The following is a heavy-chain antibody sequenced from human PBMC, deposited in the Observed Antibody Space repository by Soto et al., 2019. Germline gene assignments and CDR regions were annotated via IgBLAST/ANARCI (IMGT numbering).Heavy chain of an antibody. CDR3: ARDLRREDREYYYYYMDV. J-gene: IGHJ6*03. V-gene: IGHV3-21*01. Sequence: GGSLRLSCAASGFTFSSYSMNWVRQAPGKGLEWVSSISSSSSYIYYADSVKGRFTISRDNAKNSLYLQMNSLRAEDTAVYYCARDLRREDREYYYYYMDVWGKGTTVTVSS. CDR1: GFTFSSYS. CDR2: ISSSSSYI. D-gene: IGHD5-12*01.